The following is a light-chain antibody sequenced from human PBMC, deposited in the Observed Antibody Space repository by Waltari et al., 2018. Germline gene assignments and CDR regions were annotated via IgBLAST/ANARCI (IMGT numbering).Light chain of an antibody. CDR2: DAS. CDR1: QSVRSY. J-gene: IGKJ4*01. V-gene: IGKV3-11*01. Sequence: EIVLTQSPATLSLSPGERATLSCRASQSVRSYLAWYQQKPGQAPRLLIYDASNRVTGSPARFSGSGSGTDFTLTISSLDPEDLATYFCQQSHSIPLTFGGGTKVEI. CDR3: QQSHSIPLT.